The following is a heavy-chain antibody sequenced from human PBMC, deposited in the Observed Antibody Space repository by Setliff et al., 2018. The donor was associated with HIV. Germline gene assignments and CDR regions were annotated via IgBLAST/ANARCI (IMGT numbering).Heavy chain of an antibody. Sequence: KASETLSLTCAVSGSSISNAYYWGWIRQPPGKGLEWIGSIYHSGSTKYNSSLKRRVTMSIDTSKNQFSLKLSSATAADTAIYYCARVDRVESAFDIWGQGAMVTVSS. CDR1: GSSISNAYY. J-gene: IGHJ3*02. CDR3: ARVDRVESAFDI. V-gene: IGHV4-38-2*01. D-gene: IGHD2-15*01. CDR2: IYHSGST.